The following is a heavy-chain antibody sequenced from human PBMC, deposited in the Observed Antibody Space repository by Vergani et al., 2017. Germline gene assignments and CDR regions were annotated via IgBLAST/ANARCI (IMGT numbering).Heavy chain of an antibody. Sequence: QVQLVASGGGLVRPGGSLRLSCAASGFIFSDYYMTWIRQTPGKGLEWLAHISDGGETKMYAESLKGLFTVSRDNTKNLLILQMKTLKVDDTATYCCGRKQSPASLMDKPIDIWGQGTLVTVSS. CDR3: GRKQSPASLMDKPIDI. CDR1: GFIFSDYY. CDR2: ISDGGETK. J-gene: IGHJ5*02. V-gene: IGHV3-11*01. D-gene: IGHD1/OR15-1a*01.